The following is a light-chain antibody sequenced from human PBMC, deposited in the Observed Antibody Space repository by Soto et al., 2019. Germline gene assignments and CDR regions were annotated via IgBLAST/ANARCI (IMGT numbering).Light chain of an antibody. V-gene: IGKV1-27*01. J-gene: IGKJ3*01. CDR3: QKYNGEFA. Sequence: DIQMTQSPSSLSASVGDRVTITCRASQVISYYLAWYQQKPGKGPKLLIYDASTLQSGVPSRFSGSGSGTDFTLTISSLQPEDVANYYCQKYNGEFAFGPGTKVDIK. CDR2: DAS. CDR1: QVISYY.